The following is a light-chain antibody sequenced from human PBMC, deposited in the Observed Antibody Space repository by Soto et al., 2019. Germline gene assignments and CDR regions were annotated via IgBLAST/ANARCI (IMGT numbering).Light chain of an antibody. CDR2: GAS. Sequence: DIQLTQSPSFLSASVGDRVTITCRASQGIRSYLAWYQQRPGKAPELLIYGASTLRPGGASRFSGSGSGTEFTLTISSLQPEDFATYYCLQDINYPWTFGQGTKVEIK. CDR1: QGIRSY. J-gene: IGKJ1*01. CDR3: LQDINYPWT. V-gene: IGKV1-9*01.